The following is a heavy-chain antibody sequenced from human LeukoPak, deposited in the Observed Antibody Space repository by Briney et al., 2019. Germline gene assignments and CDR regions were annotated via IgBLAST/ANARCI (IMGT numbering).Heavy chain of an antibody. V-gene: IGHV1-8*01. CDR2: MNPNSGNT. D-gene: IGHD3-10*01. J-gene: IGHJ4*02. Sequence: GASVKVSCKASGYTFTNYDINWVRQATGQGLEWMGWMNPNSGNTGYAQNFQGRVTLTRNTSISTAYMELSSLRSEDTAVYYCARAMIRGVRVVGYWGQGTLVTVSS. CDR3: ARAMIRGVRVVGY. CDR1: GYTFTNYD.